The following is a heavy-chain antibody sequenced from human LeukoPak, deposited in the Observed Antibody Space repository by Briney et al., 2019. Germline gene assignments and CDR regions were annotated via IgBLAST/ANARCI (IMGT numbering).Heavy chain of an antibody. V-gene: IGHV1-3*01. CDR2: INAGNGNT. Sequence: ASVKVSCKASGYTFINFAINWGRQAPGQRPEWMGWINAGNGNTKYSQKFQGRVTMTTDTSTSTAYMELRSLRSDDTAVYYCAREGYCSGGSCRYYFDYWGQGTLVTVSS. J-gene: IGHJ4*02. CDR1: GYTFINFA. D-gene: IGHD2-15*01. CDR3: AREGYCSGGSCRYYFDY.